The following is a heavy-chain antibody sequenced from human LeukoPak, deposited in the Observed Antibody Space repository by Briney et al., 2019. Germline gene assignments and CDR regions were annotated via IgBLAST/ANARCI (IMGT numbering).Heavy chain of an antibody. CDR1: GFTFSSYG. Sequence: GRSLRLSCAASGFTFSSYGMHWVRQAPGKGLEWVAVIWYDGSNKYYADSVKGRFTISRDNSKNTLYLQMNSLRAEDTAVYYCARKGYSYEKTDFDYWGQGTLVTVSS. V-gene: IGHV3-33*01. D-gene: IGHD5-18*01. CDR2: IWYDGSNK. CDR3: ARKGYSYEKTDFDY. J-gene: IGHJ4*02.